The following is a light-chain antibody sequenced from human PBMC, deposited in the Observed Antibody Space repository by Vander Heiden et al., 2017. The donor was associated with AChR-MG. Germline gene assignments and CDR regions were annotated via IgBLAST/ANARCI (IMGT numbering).Light chain of an antibody. CDR1: SGPSSYA. CDR3: QTWGTGIHV. CDR2: LNSDGSH. Sequence: QLVLTQSPSASASLGASVKPTCTLSSGPSSYAIEWHQQQPEKGPRYLMKLNSDGSHSKGDGIPDRFSGSSSGAERYLTISSLQSEDEADYYCQTWGTGIHVFGGGTKLTVL. J-gene: IGLJ2*01. V-gene: IGLV4-69*01.